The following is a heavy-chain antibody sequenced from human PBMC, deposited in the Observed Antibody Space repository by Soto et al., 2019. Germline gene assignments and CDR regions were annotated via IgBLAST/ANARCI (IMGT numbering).Heavy chain of an antibody. CDR2: IYYSGST. CDR1: GGSISSYY. CDR3: ARDRRNYYDSSEPIFDY. J-gene: IGHJ4*02. D-gene: IGHD3-22*01. V-gene: IGHV4-59*01. Sequence: PSETLSLTCTVSGGSISSYYWSWIRQPPGKGLEWIGYIYYSGSTNYNPSLKSRVTISVDTSKNQFSLKLSSVTAADTAVYYCARDRRNYYDSSEPIFDYWGQGTLVTVSS.